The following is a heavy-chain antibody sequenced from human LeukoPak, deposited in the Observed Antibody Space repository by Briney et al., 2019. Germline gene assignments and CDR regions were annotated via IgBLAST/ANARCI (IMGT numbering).Heavy chain of an antibody. CDR2: INPNSGGT. CDR1: GYTFTSYG. J-gene: IGHJ4*02. CDR3: ARVVNPVAD. D-gene: IGHD6-19*01. V-gene: IGHV1-2*06. Sequence: ASVKVSCKASGYTFTSYGISWVRQAPGQGLEWMGRINPNSGGTNYAQKFQGRVTMTRDTSISTAYMELSRLRSDDTAVYYCARVVNPVADWGQGTLVTVSS.